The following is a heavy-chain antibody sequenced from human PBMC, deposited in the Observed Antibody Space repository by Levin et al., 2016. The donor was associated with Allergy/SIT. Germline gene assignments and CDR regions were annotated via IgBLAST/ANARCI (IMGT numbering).Heavy chain of an antibody. CDR3: ARGGAIRGLIKCPFEY. V-gene: IGHV1-46*01. Sequence: ASVKVSCKASGYTLTSHWMHWVRQAPGQGLEWMGVITPSDGTTNYAQKFQDRLTLTRDTSTSTVYMELSSLTSEDTAVYYCARGGAIRGLIKCPFEYWGQGILVTVSS. CDR1: GYTLTSHW. D-gene: IGHD3-10*01. CDR2: ITPSDGTT. J-gene: IGHJ4*02.